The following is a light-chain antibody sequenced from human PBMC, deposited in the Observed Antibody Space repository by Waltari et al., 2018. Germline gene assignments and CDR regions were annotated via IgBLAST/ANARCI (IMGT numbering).Light chain of an antibody. V-gene: IGKV1-5*03. Sequence: DIQVTQSPSTLSASVGDRFTITCRASHTISSGLAWYQQKPGKAPKLLIYKASFLESGVPSRFSGSGSGTEFTLTISSLQPDDFATYYCQVFETFGQGTKLEIK. CDR1: HTISSG. J-gene: IGKJ2*01. CDR3: QVFET. CDR2: KAS.